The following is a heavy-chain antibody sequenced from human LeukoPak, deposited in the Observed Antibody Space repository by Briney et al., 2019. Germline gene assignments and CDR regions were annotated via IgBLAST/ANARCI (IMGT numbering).Heavy chain of an antibody. Sequence: GESLKISCKGSGYSFTNNWIGWVRQMPGKGLEWMGITYPGDSNTRYSPSFQGQVTISADKSISSAYLQWSSLKASDTAMYYCASFGGPAASNWFDPWGQGTLVTVSS. V-gene: IGHV5-51*01. CDR1: GYSFTNNW. CDR2: TYPGDSNT. J-gene: IGHJ5*02. D-gene: IGHD2-2*01. CDR3: ASFGGPAASNWFDP.